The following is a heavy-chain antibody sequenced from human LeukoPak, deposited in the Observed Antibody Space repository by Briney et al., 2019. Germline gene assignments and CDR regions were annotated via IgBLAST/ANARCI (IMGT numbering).Heavy chain of an antibody. V-gene: IGHV1-58*02. CDR2: IVVGSGNT. CDR1: GFTFTSSA. CDR3: AADDILTGYYDY. Sequence: ASVKVSCTASGFTFTSSAMQWVRQARGQRLEWIGWIVVGSGNTNYAQKFQERVTITRDMSTSTAYMELSSLRSEDTAVYYCAADDILTGYYDYWGQGTLVTVSS. J-gene: IGHJ4*02. D-gene: IGHD3-9*01.